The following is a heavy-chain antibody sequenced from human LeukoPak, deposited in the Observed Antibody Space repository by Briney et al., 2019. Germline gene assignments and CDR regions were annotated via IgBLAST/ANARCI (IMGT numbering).Heavy chain of an antibody. CDR3: ARHSYGLDF. V-gene: IGHV5-51*01. CDR1: GNNYW. Sequence: GESLKISCQASGNNYWIGWVRQMPGKGLEWMGIIYFGDSDTRYSPSFQGQVTISVDKSISTAYLQWSSLKASDTAIYFCARHSYGLDFWGQGTLVTVSS. CDR2: IYFGDSDT. D-gene: IGHD2-8*01. J-gene: IGHJ4*02.